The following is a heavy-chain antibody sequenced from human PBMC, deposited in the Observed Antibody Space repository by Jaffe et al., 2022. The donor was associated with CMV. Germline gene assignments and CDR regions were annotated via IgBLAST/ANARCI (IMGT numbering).Heavy chain of an antibody. CDR1: GFTFSSYG. V-gene: IGHV3-33*01. CDR3: ARGSGSTETRILDY. J-gene: IGHJ4*02. CDR2: IWYDGSNK. Sequence: QVQLVESGGGVVQPGRSLRLSCAASGFTFSSYGMHWVRQAPGKGLEWVAVIWYDGSNKYYADSVKGRFTISRDNSKNTLYLQMNSLRAEDTAVYYCARGSGSTETRILDYWGQGTLVTVSS. D-gene: IGHD1-26*01.